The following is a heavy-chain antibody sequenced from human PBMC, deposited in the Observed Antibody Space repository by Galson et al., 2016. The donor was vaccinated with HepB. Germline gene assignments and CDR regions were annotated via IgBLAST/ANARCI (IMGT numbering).Heavy chain of an antibody. D-gene: IGHD3-10*01. CDR2: KSYDGSQQ. V-gene: IGHV3-30*03. CDR1: GFTFSDYG. J-gene: IGHJ2*01. CDR3: ARDRGSDWYFDL. Sequence: SLRLSCAASGFTFSDYGMHWVRQAPGQGLEWVAVKSYDGSQQFYADSVKGRFTISRDNSKSTLYLQMSSLRTDDTAVYYCARDRGSDWYFDLWGRGTLVTVSS.